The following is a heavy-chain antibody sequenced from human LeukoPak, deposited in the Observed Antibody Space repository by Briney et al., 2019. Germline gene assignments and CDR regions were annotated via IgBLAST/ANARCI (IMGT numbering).Heavy chain of an antibody. J-gene: IGHJ4*02. D-gene: IGHD2-2*01. Sequence: ASVKVSCKASGYTFTGYYMHWVRQAPGQGLDWMGWINPNSGGTNYAQKFQGRVTMTRDTSISTAYMELSRLRSDDTAVYYCAREDIGVPAAYARYDYWGQGTLVTVSS. CDR1: GYTFTGYY. V-gene: IGHV1-2*02. CDR2: INPNSGGT. CDR3: AREDIGVPAAYARYDY.